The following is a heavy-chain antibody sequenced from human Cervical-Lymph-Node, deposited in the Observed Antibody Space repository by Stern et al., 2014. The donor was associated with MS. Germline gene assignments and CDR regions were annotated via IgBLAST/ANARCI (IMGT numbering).Heavy chain of an antibody. J-gene: IGHJ6*02. CDR3: SGRGVGSVVRGVDNYYYYGMDV. D-gene: IGHD3-10*01. V-gene: IGHV4-39*01. CDR2: FYYSGSS. Sequence: QLQLQESGPGLVKPSETLSLICTVSGGSINSSNHYWGWIRQPPGKGMEWIGSFYYSGSSYSNPSLKSRVTISVDTSKNQFSLKLASVSAADTAVYYCSGRGVGSVVRGVDNYYYYGMDVWGQGTTVTVSS. CDR1: GGSINSSNHY.